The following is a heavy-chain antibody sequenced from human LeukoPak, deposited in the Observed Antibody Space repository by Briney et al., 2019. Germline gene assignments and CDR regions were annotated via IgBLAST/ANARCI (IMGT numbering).Heavy chain of an antibody. CDR2: ISYDGSNK. V-gene: IGHV3-30*18. CDR3: AKEFVEMAYYYYYGMDV. CDR1: GFTFSSYG. D-gene: IGHD5-24*01. J-gene: IGHJ6*02. Sequence: GGSLRLSCAASGFTFSSYGMHWVRQAPGKGLEWVAVISYDGSNKYYADSVKGRFTISRDNSKNTLYLQMNSLRAEDTAVYYCAKEFVEMAYYYYYGMDVWGQGTTVTVSS.